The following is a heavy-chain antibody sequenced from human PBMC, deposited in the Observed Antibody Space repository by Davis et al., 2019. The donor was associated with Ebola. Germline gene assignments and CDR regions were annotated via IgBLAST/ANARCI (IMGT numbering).Heavy chain of an antibody. Sequence: ASVKVSCKASGYTFTSYAMHWVRQAPGQRLEWMGWINAGNGNTKYSQKFQGRVTITRDTSASTAYMELSSLRSEDTAVYYCARDPRWTWELPPGDAFDIWGQGTMVTVSS. V-gene: IGHV1-3*01. CDR1: GYTFTSYA. CDR2: INAGNGNT. D-gene: IGHD1-26*01. J-gene: IGHJ3*02. CDR3: ARDPRWTWELPPGDAFDI.